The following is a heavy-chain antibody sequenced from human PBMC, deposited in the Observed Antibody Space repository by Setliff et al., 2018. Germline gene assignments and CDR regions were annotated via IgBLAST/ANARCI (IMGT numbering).Heavy chain of an antibody. Sequence: TSETLSLTCRVSGGSISSGNYYWGLIRQPPGKGLEWVATIYYSGSTYSNPSLKGRLIISVDAPDNQFSVKLSSVTAADTAVYYCARHKSNGSGSYPSLYMDVWGKGIMVTVSS. CDR2: IYYSGST. CDR3: ARHKSNGSGSYPSLYMDV. CDR1: GGSISSGNYY. V-gene: IGHV4-39*01. D-gene: IGHD3-10*01. J-gene: IGHJ6*03.